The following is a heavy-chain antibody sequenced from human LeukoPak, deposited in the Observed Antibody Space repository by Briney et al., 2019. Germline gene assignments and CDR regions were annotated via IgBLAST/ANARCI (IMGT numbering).Heavy chain of an antibody. J-gene: IGHJ3*02. V-gene: IGHV3-53*01. D-gene: IGHD3-22*01. Sequence: PGGSLRLSCAASGFTVSSNYMSWVRQAPGKGLEWVSVIYSGGSTYYADSVKGRFTISRDNSKNTLYLQMNSLRAEDTAVYYCAKSSYYDSSGTDAFDIWGQGTMVTVSS. CDR1: GFTVSSNY. CDR2: IYSGGST. CDR3: AKSSYYDSSGTDAFDI.